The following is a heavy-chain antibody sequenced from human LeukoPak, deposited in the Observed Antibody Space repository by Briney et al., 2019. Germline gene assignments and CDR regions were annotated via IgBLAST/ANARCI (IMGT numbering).Heavy chain of an antibody. V-gene: IGHV3-23*01. Sequence: GGSLRLSCAASGFTFSSYAMSWVRQAPGKGLEWVSAISGSGGSTYYADSVKGRFTISRDNSKNTLYLQMNSLRAEDTAVYYCAKDAPSYGSGSYYSDYWGQGTLVTVSS. CDR3: AKDAPSYGSGSYYSDY. J-gene: IGHJ4*02. CDR2: ISGSGGST. D-gene: IGHD3-10*01. CDR1: GFTFSSYA.